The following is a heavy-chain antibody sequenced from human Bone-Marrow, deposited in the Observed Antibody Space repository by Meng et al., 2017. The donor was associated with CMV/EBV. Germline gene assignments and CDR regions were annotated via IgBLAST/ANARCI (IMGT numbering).Heavy chain of an antibody. J-gene: IGHJ6*02. V-gene: IGHV3-74*01. CDR2: INSDGSST. CDR1: GFTFSSYW. Sequence: GGSLRLSCAAAGFTFSSYWMHWVRQAPGKGLVWVSRINSDGSSTSYADSGKGRFTISRDNAKNTLYLQTNSLRAEATAVYYCASGGSSNPYYYYGMDVWGQGTTVTVSS. CDR3: ASGGSSNPYYYYGMDV. D-gene: IGHD2-2*01.